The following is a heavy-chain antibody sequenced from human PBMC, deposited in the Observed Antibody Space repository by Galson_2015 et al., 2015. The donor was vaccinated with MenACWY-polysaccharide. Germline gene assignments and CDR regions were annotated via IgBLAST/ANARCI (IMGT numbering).Heavy chain of an antibody. CDR3: ASRGSGGELPYYFDY. CDR1: GFTFSSYA. D-gene: IGHD1-26*01. V-gene: IGHV3-30-3*01. Sequence: SLRLSCAASGFTFSSYAMHWVRQAPGKGLEWVAVISYDGSNKYYADSVKGRFTISRDNSKNTLYLQMNSLRAEDTAVYYCASRGSGGELPYYFDYWGQGTLVTVSS. J-gene: IGHJ4*02. CDR2: ISYDGSNK.